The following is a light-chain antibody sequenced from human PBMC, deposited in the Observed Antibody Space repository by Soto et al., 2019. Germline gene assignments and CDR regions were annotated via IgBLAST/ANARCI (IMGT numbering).Light chain of an antibody. J-gene: IGKJ1*01. CDR2: GAS. Sequence: EIVLTQSPATLSVSAGGTVTLSCRASQSIRTNVAWYQQIPGQAPRLLIHGASNRATGIPDRFSGSGSGTDFTLTITRLEPEDFAVYYCQQYGGSPRTFGQGTKVDIK. V-gene: IGKV3-20*01. CDR3: QQYGGSPRT. CDR1: QSIRTN.